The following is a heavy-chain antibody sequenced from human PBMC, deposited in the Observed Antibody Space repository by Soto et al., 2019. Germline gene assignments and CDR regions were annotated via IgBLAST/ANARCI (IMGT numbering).Heavy chain of an antibody. CDR1: GFTFSSYA. D-gene: IGHD3-22*01. Sequence: EVQLLESGGGLVQPGGSLRLSCAASGFTFSSYAMSWVRQAPGKVLEWVSAISGSGGSTYYADSVKGRFTISRDNSKNTLYLQMNSLRAADTAVYYCARDQTMIVVVTAFDYWGQGTLVTVSS. CDR3: ARDQTMIVVVTAFDY. CDR2: ISGSGGST. V-gene: IGHV3-23*01. J-gene: IGHJ4*02.